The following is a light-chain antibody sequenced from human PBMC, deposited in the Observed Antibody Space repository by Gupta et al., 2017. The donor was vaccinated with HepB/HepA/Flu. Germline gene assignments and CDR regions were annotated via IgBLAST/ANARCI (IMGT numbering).Light chain of an antibody. V-gene: IGKV2-28*01. CDR3: SGNSNDPFT. CDR2: LGS. Sequence: DIVLTPSPLSLPVTPGESASISCSSSQSLLQSNVNNYLDWLVQKPGQSPQLLIYLGSNRASGVPAKFSGSGSGTELTLNINSVEAEDFGGYYCSGNSNDPFTFGTGTRLEVK. J-gene: IGKJ3*01. CDR1: QSLLQSNVNNY.